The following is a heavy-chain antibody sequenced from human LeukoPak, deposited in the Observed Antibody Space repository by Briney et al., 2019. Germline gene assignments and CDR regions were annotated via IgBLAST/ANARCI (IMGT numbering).Heavy chain of an antibody. CDR2: VSESGDTT. Sequence: TGGSLRLSCAASGFTFSSCAMTWVRQAPGKGLEWVSGVSESGDTTYYADSVKGRLTVSRDNSKNTLYLQMNSLRAEDTAVYYCAKHSGGSYYSPFDYWGQGTQVTVSS. CDR1: GFTFSSCA. V-gene: IGHV3-23*01. D-gene: IGHD2-15*01. CDR3: AKHSGGSYYSPFDY. J-gene: IGHJ4*02.